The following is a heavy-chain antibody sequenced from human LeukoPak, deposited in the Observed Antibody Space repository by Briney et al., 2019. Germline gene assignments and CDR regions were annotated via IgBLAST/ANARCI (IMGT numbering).Heavy chain of an antibody. CDR2: ISIISSTI. V-gene: IGHV3-48*01. CDR3: ARTYERDLDY. Sequence: GGSLRLSCAASGFTFSPYHMNWVRQAPGKGLEWVSYISIISSTIYYADSVNGRFTISRDDAKNSVYLQMNSLRANDTAVYYCARTYERDLDYWGQGTLVTVSS. J-gene: IGHJ4*02. D-gene: IGHD5-12*01. CDR1: GFTFSPYH.